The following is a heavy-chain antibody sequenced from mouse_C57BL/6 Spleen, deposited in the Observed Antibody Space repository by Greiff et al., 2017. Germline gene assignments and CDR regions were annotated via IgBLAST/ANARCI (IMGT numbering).Heavy chain of an antibody. CDR1: GYTFTDYE. CDR3: TRGEEGGYGNYGDFDY. V-gene: IGHV1-15*01. Sequence: QVHVKQSGAELVRPGASVTLSCKASGYTFTDYEMHWVKQTPVHGLEWIGAIDPETGGTAYNQKFKGKAILTADKSSSTAYMELRSLTSEDSAVYYCTRGEEGGYGNYGDFDYWGQGTTLTVSS. CDR2: IDPETGGT. J-gene: IGHJ2*01. D-gene: IGHD2-1*01.